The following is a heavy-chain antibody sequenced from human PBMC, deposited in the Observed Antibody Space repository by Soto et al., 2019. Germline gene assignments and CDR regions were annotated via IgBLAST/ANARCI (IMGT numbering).Heavy chain of an antibody. Sequence: QVQLQESGPGLVEPSQTLSLTCTVSGVSISSIDHYWSWIRHHPGKALEWIWSIYYNGNPYDNPSLKSRVTISIDTSKNQFSLKLTSVTAADTAVYYCARGQDNSKLGYWGQGTLVTVSS. CDR3: ARGQDNSKLGY. D-gene: IGHD4-4*01. J-gene: IGHJ4*02. CDR2: IYYNGNP. CDR1: GVSISSIDHY. V-gene: IGHV4-31*03.